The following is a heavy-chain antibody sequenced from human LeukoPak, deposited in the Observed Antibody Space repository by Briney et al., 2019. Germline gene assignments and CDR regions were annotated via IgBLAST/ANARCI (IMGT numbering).Heavy chain of an antibody. CDR2: ISGSGGST. J-gene: IGHJ4*02. CDR3: AKESERRPNYYGSGSYYKYFDY. V-gene: IGHV3-23*01. D-gene: IGHD3-10*01. Sequence: SGGSLRLSCAASGFTFSSYAMSWVRQAPGKGLEWVSAISGSGGSTYYADSVKGRFTISRDNSKNTLYLQMNSLRAEDTAVYYCAKESERRPNYYGSGSYYKYFDYWGQGTLVTVSS. CDR1: GFTFSSYA.